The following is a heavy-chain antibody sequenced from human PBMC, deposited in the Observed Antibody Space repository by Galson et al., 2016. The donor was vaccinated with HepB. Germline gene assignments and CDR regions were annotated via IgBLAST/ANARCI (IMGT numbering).Heavy chain of an antibody. CDR3: ARWPTGDFWTGSNFYVMDF. V-gene: IGHV3-30-3*01. CDR2: VSIDGSNK. J-gene: IGHJ6*02. D-gene: IGHD3/OR15-3a*01. CDR1: GFTLSPYS. Sequence: SLRLSCAASGFTLSPYSLHWVRQAPGKGLEWVAFVSIDGSNKKYADSVKGRFTISRDNSKNTLYLQMNILRPVDTALYFCARWPTGDFWTGSNFYVMDFWGQGTTVSVSS.